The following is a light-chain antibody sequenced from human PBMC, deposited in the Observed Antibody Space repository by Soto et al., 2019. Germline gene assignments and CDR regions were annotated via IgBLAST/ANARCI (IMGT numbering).Light chain of an antibody. V-gene: IGKV3-15*01. J-gene: IGKJ4*01. CDR1: QGVGST. CDR2: DAY. CDR3: QHYKTWPLA. Sequence: EIIMTQSPVTLSVSPGESVTLSCRASQGVGSTLAWYRQQPGQAPRLLIYDAYIRASGVPARFSGSGSGTEFTLTISGLQSEDFAVYFCQHYKTWPLAFGGGTKVEIK.